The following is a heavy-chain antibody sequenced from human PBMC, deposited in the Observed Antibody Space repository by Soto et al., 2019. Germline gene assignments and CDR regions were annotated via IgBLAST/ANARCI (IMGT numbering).Heavy chain of an antibody. CDR3: ARYSQYYYYYYGMDG. CDR2: INSDGSST. V-gene: IGHV3-74*01. D-gene: IGHD5-12*01. J-gene: IGHJ6*02. Sequence: PGGSLRLSCAASGFTFSRYWMHWVRQAPGKGLVWVSRINSDGSSTSYADSVKGRFTISRDNAKNTLYLQMNSLRAEDTAVYYCARYSQYYYYYYGMDGWDQGTTVTVSS. CDR1: GFTFSRYW.